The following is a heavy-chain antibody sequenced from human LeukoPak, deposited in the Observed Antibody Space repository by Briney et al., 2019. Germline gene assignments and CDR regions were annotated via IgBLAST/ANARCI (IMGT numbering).Heavy chain of an antibody. Sequence: GGSLRLSCAASGFTFSSYAMSWVRQAPGKGLEWVSVIYSGGSTYYADSVKGRFTISRDNSKNTLYLQMNSLRAEDTAVYYCARDGLHGYGYWGQGTLVTVSS. D-gene: IGHD4-17*01. J-gene: IGHJ4*02. CDR1: GFTFSSYA. V-gene: IGHV3-53*01. CDR3: ARDGLHGYGY. CDR2: IYSGGST.